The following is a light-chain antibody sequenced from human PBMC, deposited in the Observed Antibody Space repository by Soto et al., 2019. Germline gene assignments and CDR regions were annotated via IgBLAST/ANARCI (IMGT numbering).Light chain of an antibody. J-gene: IGKJ1*01. CDR3: QQYNIWPWT. V-gene: IGKV3-15*01. CDR2: GAS. Sequence: EIVITQSPATLSVSPGQRATLSCRASQSVSSNLAWYQQRPGQAPRLLIYGASTRAAGIPARFSGSGSGTGFTLTISSLQSEDFAVYHCQQYNIWPWT. CDR1: QSVSSN.